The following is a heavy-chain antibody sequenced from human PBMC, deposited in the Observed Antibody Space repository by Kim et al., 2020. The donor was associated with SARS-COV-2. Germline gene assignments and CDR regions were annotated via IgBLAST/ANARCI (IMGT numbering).Heavy chain of an antibody. Sequence: YCAASVKGRFTISRDNSKNPLYLQMNSLRAEDTAVYYCARDLEVYSGPDYWGQGTLVTVSS. V-gene: IGHV3-30*01. CDR3: ARDLEVYSGPDY. D-gene: IGHD6-19*01. J-gene: IGHJ4*02.